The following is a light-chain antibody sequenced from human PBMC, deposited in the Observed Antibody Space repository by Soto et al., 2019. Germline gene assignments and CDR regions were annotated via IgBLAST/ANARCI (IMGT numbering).Light chain of an antibody. CDR2: DVN. CDR1: SSDLGGYNH. CDR3: SSYTSTSTVV. J-gene: IGLJ2*01. V-gene: IGLV2-14*01. Sequence: QSALTQPASGSGSPGQSITISCTGTSSDLGGYNHVSWYQHHPGKAPKLMIYDVNNRPSGVSNRFSGSKSGNTASLTISGLQADDEADYYCSSYTSTSTVVFGGGTKLTVL.